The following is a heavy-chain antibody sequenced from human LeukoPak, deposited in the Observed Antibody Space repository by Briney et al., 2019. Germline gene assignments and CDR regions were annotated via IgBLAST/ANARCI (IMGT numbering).Heavy chain of an antibody. CDR1: GFTFGDYA. J-gene: IGHJ4*02. V-gene: IGHV3-49*04. D-gene: IGHD6-19*01. Sequence: GGSLRLSCTASGFTFGDYAMSWVRQAPGKGLQWVGFIRSKGYGGTTEYAASMKGRFTISRDDSKSIAYLQVNSLKTEDTAVYYCTRAQAETWLVFDYWGQGALVTVSS. CDR3: TRAQAETWLVFDY. CDR2: IRSKGYGGTT.